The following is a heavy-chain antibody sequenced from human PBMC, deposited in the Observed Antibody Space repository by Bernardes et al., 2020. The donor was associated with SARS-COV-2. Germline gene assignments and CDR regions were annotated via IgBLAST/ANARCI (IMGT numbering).Heavy chain of an antibody. V-gene: IGHV1-24*01. J-gene: IGHJ5*02. CDR3: ATVPPFISGWYLSVHPNWFDP. CDR2: FYPEDGET. D-gene: IGHD6-19*01. CDR1: GYTLTELS. Sequence: ASVKVSCKVSGYTLTELSMHWVRQAPGKGLEWMGGFYPEDGETLYAQKFQGRVTMTEDTSTDTAYMELSSLRSEDTAVYYCATVPPFISGWYLSVHPNWFDPWGEGTLVNGSS.